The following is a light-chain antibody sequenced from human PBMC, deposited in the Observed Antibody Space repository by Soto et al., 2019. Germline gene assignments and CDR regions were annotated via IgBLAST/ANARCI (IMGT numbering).Light chain of an antibody. CDR2: WAS. Sequence: DIEMTQSPDSLAVSLGERATINCKSSQSVLHSSNNKNYLAWYQQKPGQPPKALIYWASTRESGVHDRFSGSGSGTDFTLTISSLQAEDVAVYYCQQYYTTPWTFGQGTKVDIK. CDR1: QSVLHSSNNKNY. J-gene: IGKJ1*01. CDR3: QQYYTTPWT. V-gene: IGKV4-1*01.